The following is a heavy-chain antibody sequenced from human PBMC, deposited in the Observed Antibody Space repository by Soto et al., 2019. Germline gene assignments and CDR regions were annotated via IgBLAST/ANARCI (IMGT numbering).Heavy chain of an antibody. J-gene: IGHJ4*02. CDR3: ARSIVVVTALDY. CDR1: GYTFTSYA. CDR2: INAGNGNT. V-gene: IGHV1-3*01. Sequence: ASVKVSCTASGYTFTSYAIHWVRQAPGPRLEWMGWINAGNGNTQYSQKFQGRVTITRDTSASTAYMELSSLRSEDTAVYYCARSIVVVTALDYWGQGTLVTVSS. D-gene: IGHD2-21*02.